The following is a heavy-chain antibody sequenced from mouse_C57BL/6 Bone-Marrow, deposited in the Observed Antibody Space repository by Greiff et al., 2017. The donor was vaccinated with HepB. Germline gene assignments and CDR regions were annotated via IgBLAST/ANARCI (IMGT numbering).Heavy chain of an antibody. V-gene: IGHV1-50*01. CDR3: VSYYDYDGFAY. J-gene: IGHJ3*01. CDR2: IDPSDSYT. D-gene: IGHD2-4*01. CDR1: GYTFTGYW. Sequence: QVHVKQPGAELVKPGASVKLSCKASGYTFTGYWMQWVKQRPGQGLEWIGEIDPSDSYTNYNQKFKGKATLTVDTSSSTAYMQLSSLTSEDSAVYYCVSYYDYDGFAYWGQGTLVTVSA.